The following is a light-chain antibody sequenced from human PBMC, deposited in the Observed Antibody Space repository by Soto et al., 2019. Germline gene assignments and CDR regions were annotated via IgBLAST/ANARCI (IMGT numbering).Light chain of an antibody. CDR2: GAS. CDR1: QSVSSIY. Sequence: ELGLTQSPGTLSLSPGERATLSCRASQSVSSIYLAWYQQKPGQAPRLHIYGASNRATGIPDRFSGSGSGTDFTLTISRLEPEDFAVYYFQQDSSSTPTWTFGQGTKVEIK. J-gene: IGKJ1*01. CDR3: QQDSSSTPTWT. V-gene: IGKV3-20*01.